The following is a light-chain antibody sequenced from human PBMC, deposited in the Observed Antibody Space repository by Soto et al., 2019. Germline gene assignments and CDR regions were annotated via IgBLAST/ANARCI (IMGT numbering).Light chain of an antibody. V-gene: IGKV3-15*01. CDR2: DAS. Sequence: EIVMTQSPATLSVSPGERATLSCRASQSVSRNVAWYQQKPGQAPRLLIHDASTRATGISVRFSGSGSGTEFTLTISSQQSEHFAVYYCQQYNNWLWTFGQGTKVEIK. CDR3: QQYNNWLWT. J-gene: IGKJ1*01. CDR1: QSVSRN.